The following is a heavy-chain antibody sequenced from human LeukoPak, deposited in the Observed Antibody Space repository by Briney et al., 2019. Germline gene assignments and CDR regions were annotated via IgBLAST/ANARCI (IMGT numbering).Heavy chain of an antibody. Sequence: SETLSLTCTVSGVSISSSSYHWGWIRQLPGKGLEWIASIYYSGSTYYSPSLKSRVTISVDTSKNQFSLKMSSVIAADTAVYYCASLLTYFDYWGQETLVTVSS. V-gene: IGHV4-39*01. D-gene: IGHD3-9*01. J-gene: IGHJ4*02. CDR1: GVSISSSSYH. CDR3: ASLLTYFDY. CDR2: IYYSGST.